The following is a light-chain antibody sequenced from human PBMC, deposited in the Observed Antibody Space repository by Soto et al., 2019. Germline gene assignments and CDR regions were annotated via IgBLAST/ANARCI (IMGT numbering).Light chain of an antibody. CDR1: SSNIGINT. V-gene: IGLV1-44*01. CDR3: AAWDDSLNGRV. J-gene: IGLJ1*01. Sequence: HSVLPQPPSASVTPGQRVTISCSGSSSNIGINTVNWYQQLPGTAPKLLIHSNNQRPSGVPDRFSGSKSGTSASLAISGLQSEDEADYYCAAWDDSLNGRVFGTGTKVTVL. CDR2: SNN.